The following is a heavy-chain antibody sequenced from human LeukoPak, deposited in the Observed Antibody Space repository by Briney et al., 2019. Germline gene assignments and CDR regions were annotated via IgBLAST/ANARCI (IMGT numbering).Heavy chain of an antibody. CDR3: ARDETYYYDSSGYFLDY. Sequence: PGGSLRLSCAAPGFTFSSYSMNWVRQAPGKGLEWVSSISSSSSYIYYADSVKGRFTISRDNAKNSLYLQMNSLRAEDTAVYYCARDETYYYDSSGYFLDYWGQGTLVTVSS. D-gene: IGHD3-22*01. V-gene: IGHV3-21*01. CDR1: GFTFSSYS. CDR2: ISSSSSYI. J-gene: IGHJ4*02.